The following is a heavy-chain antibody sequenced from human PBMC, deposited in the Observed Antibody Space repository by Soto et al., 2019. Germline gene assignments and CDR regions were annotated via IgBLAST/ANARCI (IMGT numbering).Heavy chain of an antibody. J-gene: IGHJ6*03. V-gene: IGHV4-59*01. Sequence: SETLSLTCTVSGGSISSYYWSWIRQPPGKGLEWIGYIYYSGSTNYNPSLKSRVTISVDTSKNQFSLKLSSVTAADTAVYYCARDSPPLRFLRNDDYYYYMDVWGKGTTVTVSS. CDR1: GGSISSYY. CDR2: IYYSGST. D-gene: IGHD3-3*01. CDR3: ARDSPPLRFLRNDDYYYYMDV.